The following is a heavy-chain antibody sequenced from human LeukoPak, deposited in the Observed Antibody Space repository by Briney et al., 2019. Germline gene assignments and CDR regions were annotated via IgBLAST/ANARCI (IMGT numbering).Heavy chain of an antibody. V-gene: IGHV4-31*03. D-gene: IGHD5-24*01. CDR2: IHPSGIT. CDR1: GGSITSGYYY. J-gene: IGHJ4*02. CDR3: SRGQDAFKTGY. Sequence: PSQTLSLTCTVSGGSITSGYYYWTWIRQYPGKDLEWIGYIHPSGITDYNPSLESRVTMSLDTSQNQFSLKLTSVTAADTAIYYCSRGQDAFKTGYWGQGTLVTVSS.